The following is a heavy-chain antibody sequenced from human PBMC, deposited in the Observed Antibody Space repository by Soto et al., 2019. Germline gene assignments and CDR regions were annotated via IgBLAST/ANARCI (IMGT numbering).Heavy chain of an antibody. CDR2: IYFSGST. CDR1: GVSISNTSYY. J-gene: IGHJ4*02. Sequence: QLQLQESGPGLVKPSETLSLTCSVSGVSISNTSYYWGWIRQPPGKGLEWVGTIYFSGSTFYKPSLKSRVTISIDTSKNQFSLRLSSVTAADTAVYYCARHGSYWGQGTLVTVSS. V-gene: IGHV4-39*01. CDR3: ARHGSY.